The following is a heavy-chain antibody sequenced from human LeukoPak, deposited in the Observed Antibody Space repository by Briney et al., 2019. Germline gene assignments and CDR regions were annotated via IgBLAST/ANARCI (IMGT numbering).Heavy chain of an antibody. D-gene: IGHD3-22*01. J-gene: IGHJ4*02. CDR3: ASRTTYYDSSGYYPWDY. CDR2: INSDGSST. Sequence: GGSLRLSCAASGFTFSSYWMHWVRQAPGKGLVWVSRINSDGSSTSYADSVKGRFTISRDNAKNTLYLQMNSLRAEDTAVYYCASRTTYYDSSGYYPWDYWGQGTLVTVSS. V-gene: IGHV3-74*01. CDR1: GFTFSSYW.